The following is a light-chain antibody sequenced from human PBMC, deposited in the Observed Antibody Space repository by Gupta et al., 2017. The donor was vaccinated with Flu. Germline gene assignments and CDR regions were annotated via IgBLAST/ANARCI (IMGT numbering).Light chain of an antibody. CDR2: SAS. J-gene: IGKJ1*01. CDR3: QQTQTFPRT. CDR1: QDISNG. V-gene: IGKV1-12*01. Sequence: DIQLTQLPSSVSASVGDRVTLTCRASQDISNGVVWYQQLPGKAPKILIFSASTWASGVPARFTGSGSGTEFTLTINSLQAEDFATYFCQQTQTFPRTFGQGTRLEVK.